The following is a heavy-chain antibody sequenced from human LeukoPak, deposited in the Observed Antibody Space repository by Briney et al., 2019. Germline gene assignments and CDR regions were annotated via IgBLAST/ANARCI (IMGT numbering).Heavy chain of an antibody. D-gene: IGHD3-10*01. CDR2: IYYSGST. V-gene: IGHV4-59*01. CDR3: ARVDSGSHYYFDY. CDR1: SGSISNFY. J-gene: IGHJ4*02. Sequence: SETLSLTCTVSSGSISNFYWSWIRQPREKGLEWIGYIYYSGSTNYNPSLKGRVTISVDTSKNQFSLKLTSVTPADTAVYYCARVDSGSHYYFDYWGQGTLVTVSS.